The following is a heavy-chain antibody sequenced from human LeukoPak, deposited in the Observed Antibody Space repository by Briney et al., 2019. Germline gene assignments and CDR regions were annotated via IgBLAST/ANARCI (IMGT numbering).Heavy chain of an antibody. J-gene: IGHJ5*02. CDR3: TTSTAIHDA. CDR1: GFTFSSYT. Sequence: GGSLRLSCAASGFTFSSYTMTWVRQAPGKGLEWVSAISTSGTDTYYADSVKGRFSISRDNSKNTLYVQMNSLRAEDTAVYYCTTSTAIHDAWGQGTLVTVSS. CDR2: ISTSGTDT. V-gene: IGHV3-23*01. D-gene: IGHD2/OR15-2a*01.